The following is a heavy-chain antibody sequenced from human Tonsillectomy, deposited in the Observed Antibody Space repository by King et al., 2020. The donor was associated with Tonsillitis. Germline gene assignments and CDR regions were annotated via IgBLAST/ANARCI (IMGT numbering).Heavy chain of an antibody. D-gene: IGHD2-15*01. V-gene: IGHV3-20*04. J-gene: IGHJ4*02. CDR1: GFTFDDYG. CDR2: ITWHGGRT. Sequence: VQLVESGGGVVRPGGSLRLSCAASGFTFDDYGMSWVRQAPGKGLEWFSVITWHGGRTGYADSVKVRFTISRDNAKHSLYLQMNSLRSEDTALYYCARGEWSGGSCYSRVEDWGQGTLVTVSS. CDR3: ARGEWSGGSCYSRVED.